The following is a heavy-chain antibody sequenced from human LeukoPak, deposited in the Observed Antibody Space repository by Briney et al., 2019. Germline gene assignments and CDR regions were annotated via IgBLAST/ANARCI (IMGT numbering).Heavy chain of an antibody. V-gene: IGHV1-46*01. D-gene: IGHD4-17*01. J-gene: IGHJ4*02. CDR2: INPSGGST. CDR3: ARVGRQYGDYEDLGDY. Sequence: ASVKVSCKASGYTFTSYYMHWVRQAPGQGLEWMGIINPSGGSTSYAQKFQGRVTMTRDTSTSTAYMELSSLRSEDTAVYYCARVGRQYGDYEDLGDYWGQGTLVTVSS. CDR1: GYTFTSYY.